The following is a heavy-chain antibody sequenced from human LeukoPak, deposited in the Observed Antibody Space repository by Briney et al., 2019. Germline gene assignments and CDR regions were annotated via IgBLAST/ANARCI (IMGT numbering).Heavy chain of an antibody. V-gene: IGHV4-59*01. Sequence: SQTLSLTCTVSGGSISSYYWSWIRQPPGKGLEWIGYIYYSGSTNYNPSLKSRVTISVVTSKNQFSLKLSSVTAADTAVYYCARVGYYDSSGYYGAFDIWGQGTMVTVSS. CDR2: IYYSGST. D-gene: IGHD3-22*01. CDR3: ARVGYYDSSGYYGAFDI. J-gene: IGHJ3*02. CDR1: GGSISSYY.